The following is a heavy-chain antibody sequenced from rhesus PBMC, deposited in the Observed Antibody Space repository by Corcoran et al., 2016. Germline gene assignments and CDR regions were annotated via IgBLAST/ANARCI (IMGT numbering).Heavy chain of an antibody. V-gene: IGHV4-106*01. CDR2: IYGSGSST. Sequence: QVQLQESGPGLVKPSETLSLTCVVSGGSISDSDYWSWIRQPPGKGREWLGYIYGSGSSTYYNPSLKSRVTISTDTSKNQFSLKLSSVTAADTAVYYCARGITIFGLVIIQSCGHFDYWGQGVLVTVSS. J-gene: IGHJ4*01. CDR1: GGSISDSDY. D-gene: IGHD3-3*01. CDR3: ARGITIFGLVIIQSCGHFDY.